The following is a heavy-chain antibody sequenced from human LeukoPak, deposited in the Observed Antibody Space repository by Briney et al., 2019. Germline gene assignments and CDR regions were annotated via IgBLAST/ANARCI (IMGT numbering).Heavy chain of an antibody. CDR2: ISSSGHAM. CDR3: AKLGDYYGSAYYYYYMDV. Sequence: PGGSLRLSCAASGFSFSHYEITWVRQAPGKGLEWISYISSSGHAMYYADSVRGRFSVSRDNTKNSLSLQMNSLSAEDTAIYYCAKLGDYYGSAYYYYYMDVWGKGTPVIVSS. CDR1: GFSFSHYE. V-gene: IGHV3-48*03. D-gene: IGHD3-10*01. J-gene: IGHJ6*03.